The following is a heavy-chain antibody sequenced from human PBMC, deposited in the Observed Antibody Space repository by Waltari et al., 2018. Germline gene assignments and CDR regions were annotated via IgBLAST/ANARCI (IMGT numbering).Heavy chain of an antibody. CDR1: DFFTDYW. CDR2: MKTDGTSI. J-gene: IGHJ4*02. CDR3: TRNPGY. Sequence: EVQLVNSGGGLVQPGGSLRLSCAASDFFTDYWLDWVRQAPGKGLVWVSRMKTDGTSITDADSGKGRFTISRDSAKNTYYLQMNSLRAEDTAVYYCTRNPGYWGQGTLVTVSS. V-gene: IGHV3-74*03.